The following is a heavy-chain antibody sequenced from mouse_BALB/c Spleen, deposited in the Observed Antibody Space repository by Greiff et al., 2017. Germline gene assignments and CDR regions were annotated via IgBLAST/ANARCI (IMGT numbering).Heavy chain of an antibody. CDR3: ARDSYGSSWFAY. Sequence: QVQLKESGPGLVAPSQTLSITCTASGFSLTSYGVHWVRQPPGKGLEWLGVIWAGGSTNYNSALMSRLSISKDNSKSQVFLKMNSLQTDDAAMYYCARDSYGSSWFAYWGQGTLVTVSA. J-gene: IGHJ3*01. D-gene: IGHD1-1*01. V-gene: IGHV2-9*02. CDR2: IWAGGST. CDR1: GFSLTSYG.